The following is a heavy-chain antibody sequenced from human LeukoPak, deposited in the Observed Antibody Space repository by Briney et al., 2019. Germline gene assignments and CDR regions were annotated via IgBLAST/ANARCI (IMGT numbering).Heavy chain of an antibody. D-gene: IGHD3-16*01. CDR1: AFTFSNYG. J-gene: IGHJ3*02. CDR3: AREGDGPDVGAFDI. Sequence: GGSLRLSCAASAFTFSNYGMHWVRQAPGKGLEWVAVIWYDGSNKYYADSVKGRFTISRDNSKNTLYLQMNSLRAEDTAVYYCAREGDGPDVGAFDIWGQGTMVAVSS. V-gene: IGHV3-33*08. CDR2: IWYDGSNK.